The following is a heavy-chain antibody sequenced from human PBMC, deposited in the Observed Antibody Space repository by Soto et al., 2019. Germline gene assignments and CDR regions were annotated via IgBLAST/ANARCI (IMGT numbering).Heavy chain of an antibody. CDR1: GASISSDY. D-gene: IGHD2-2*01. Sequence: PSETLSLTCTVSGASISSDYWSWIRQSPGQGLEWIGYIHSRGITKYNPSLRSRATIPPDTSANQFSLKLSSFSAADTAVYYCARHVDCSPTTCYDFDSWGQGTLVTVSS. V-gene: IGHV4-59*08. CDR2: IHSRGIT. J-gene: IGHJ4*02. CDR3: ARHVDCSPTTCYDFDS.